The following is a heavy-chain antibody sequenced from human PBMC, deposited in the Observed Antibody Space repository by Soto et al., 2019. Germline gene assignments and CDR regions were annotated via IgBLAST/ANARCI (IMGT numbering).Heavy chain of an antibody. CDR2: ISPIFGTA. V-gene: IGHV1-69*01. CDR3: ASSGGYSSGWHWYFYL. J-gene: IGHJ2*01. CDR1: GGTFSSYA. Sequence: QVQLVQSGAEVKKPGSSVKVSCKASGGTFSSYAISWVRQAPGQGLEWMGGISPIFGTANYAQKFQGRVTITADESTSTAYMELSSLRSEDTDVYYCASSGGYSSGWHWYFYLWGRGTLVTVSS. D-gene: IGHD6-19*01.